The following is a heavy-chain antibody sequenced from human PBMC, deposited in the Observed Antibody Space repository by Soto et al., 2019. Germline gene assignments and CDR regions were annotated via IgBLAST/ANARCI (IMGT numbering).Heavy chain of an antibody. CDR2: IYYSGST. Sequence: SETLSLTCTVSGGSISSYYWSWIRQPPGKGLEWIGYIYYSGSTNYNPSLKSRVTISVDTSKNQFSLKLSSVTAADTAVYYCARDSGEYYDYWSGPTINWFDPWGQETLDIVSS. V-gene: IGHV4-59*01. CDR1: GGSISSYY. CDR3: ARDSGEYYDYWSGPTINWFDP. D-gene: IGHD3-3*01. J-gene: IGHJ5*02.